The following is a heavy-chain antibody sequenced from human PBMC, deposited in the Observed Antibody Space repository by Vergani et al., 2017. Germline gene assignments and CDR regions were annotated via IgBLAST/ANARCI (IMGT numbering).Heavy chain of an antibody. D-gene: IGHD4-17*01. J-gene: IGHJ4*02. CDR3: VSSRLRSFEY. CDR1: GYTYRSYY. Sequence: QVQVVQSGAEVKAPGASVKVSCEASGYTYRSYYVHWVRQAPGQGLEWMGVINPLGGRATYSQKFQGRVSVTGDSSTTGGTSASMVYMDLTSLTPEDTAVYFCVSSRLRSFEYWGQGTLVTVSS. CDR2: INPLGGRA. V-gene: IGHV1-46*03.